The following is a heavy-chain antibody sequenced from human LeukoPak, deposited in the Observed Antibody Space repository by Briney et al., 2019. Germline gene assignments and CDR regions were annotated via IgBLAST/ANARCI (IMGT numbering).Heavy chain of an antibody. CDR1: GFTVSSNY. CDR2: IYSGGST. D-gene: IGHD3-9*01. J-gene: IGHJ4*02. CDR3: ARAVLTGYIDY. Sequence: GGSLRLSCAASGFTVSSNYMSWVRQAPGKGVEWVSVIYSGGSTYYADSVKGRFTISRDNSKNTLYLQMNSLRAEDTAVYYCARAVLTGYIDYWGQGTLVAVSS. V-gene: IGHV3-66*01.